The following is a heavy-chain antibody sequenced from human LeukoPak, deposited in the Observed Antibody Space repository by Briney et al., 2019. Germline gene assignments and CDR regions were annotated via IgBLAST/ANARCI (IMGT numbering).Heavy chain of an antibody. CDR3: ARTGSTVTMLYPFDH. CDR1: GGSINSYY. Sequence: SETLSLTCTVSGGSINSYYWSWIRQPPGKGLEWIGYIYYSGSTNYNPSLKSRVSISVDTSKNQFSLKLSSVTAADTAVYYCARTGSTVTMLYPFDHWGQGTLVTVPS. J-gene: IGHJ4*02. CDR2: IYYSGST. D-gene: IGHD4-17*01. V-gene: IGHV4-59*01.